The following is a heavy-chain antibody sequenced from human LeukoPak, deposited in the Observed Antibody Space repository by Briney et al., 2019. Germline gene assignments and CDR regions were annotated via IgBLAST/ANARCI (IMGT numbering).Heavy chain of an antibody. J-gene: IGHJ4*02. Sequence: SQTLSLTCAVSGDSAISGDYSWSWIRQPPGKGLEWIGYIYHSGHTYYNPSLKSRVTISVDTSKNQFSLKLSSVTAADTAVYYCARGEAAPVYYDYVWGSYRFDYWGQGTLVTVSS. D-gene: IGHD3-16*02. V-gene: IGHV4-30-2*01. CDR1: GDSAISGDYS. CDR2: IYHSGHT. CDR3: ARGEAAPVYYDYVWGSYRFDY.